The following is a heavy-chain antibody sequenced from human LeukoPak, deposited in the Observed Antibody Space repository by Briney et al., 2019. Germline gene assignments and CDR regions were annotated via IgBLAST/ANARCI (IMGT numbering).Heavy chain of an antibody. J-gene: IGHJ1*01. Sequence: SETLSLTCTVSGGSISSGSYYWSWIRQPAGKGLEWIGRIYTSGSTNYNPSLKSRVTISVDTSKNQYSLKLSSVTAADTAVYYCARGGEYYYDSSGYYEAAYFQHWGQGTLVTVSS. CDR2: IYTSGST. V-gene: IGHV4-61*02. D-gene: IGHD3-22*01. CDR1: GGSISSGSYY. CDR3: ARGGEYYYDSSGYYEAAYFQH.